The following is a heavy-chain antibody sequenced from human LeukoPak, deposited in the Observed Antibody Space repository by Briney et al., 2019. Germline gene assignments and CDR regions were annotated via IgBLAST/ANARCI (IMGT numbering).Heavy chain of an antibody. CDR2: MNPNSGNT. CDR3: ARGLGEYQLLNWFDP. D-gene: IGHD2-2*01. CDR1: GYTFNSYG. J-gene: IGHJ5*02. Sequence: AASVKVSCKASGYTFNSYGISWVRQAPGQGLEWMGWMNPNSGNTGYAQKFQGRVTMTRNTSISTAYMELSSLRSEDTAVYYCARGLGEYQLLNWFDPWGQGTLVTVSS. V-gene: IGHV1-8*02.